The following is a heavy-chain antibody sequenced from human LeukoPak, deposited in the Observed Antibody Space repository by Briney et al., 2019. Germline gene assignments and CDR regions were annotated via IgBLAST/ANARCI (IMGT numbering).Heavy chain of an antibody. CDR2: IKSKTDGGTT. Sequence: GGSLRLSCAASGFTFSNAWMSWVRQARGKGLEWVGRIKSKTDGGTTDYAAPVKGRFTISRDDSKNTLYLQMNSLKTEDTAVYYCARERVDYYDSSGYYCDYWGQGTLVTVSS. V-gene: IGHV3-15*01. CDR3: ARERVDYYDSSGYYCDY. J-gene: IGHJ4*02. CDR1: GFTFSNAW. D-gene: IGHD3-22*01.